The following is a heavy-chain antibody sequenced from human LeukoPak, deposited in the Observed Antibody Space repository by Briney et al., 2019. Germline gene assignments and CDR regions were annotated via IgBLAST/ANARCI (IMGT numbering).Heavy chain of an antibody. D-gene: IGHD3-10*01. J-gene: IGHJ4*02. CDR1: GFTFSSYA. CDR2: ISGSGGST. V-gene: IGHV3-23*01. CDR3: ATRGKGAHRIDY. Sequence: GGSLRLSCAASGFTFSSYAMSWVRQAPGKGLEWVSAISGSGGSTYYADSVKGRFTISRDNSKNTLYLQVNSLRAEDTAVYYCATRGKGAHRIDYWGQGTLVTVSS.